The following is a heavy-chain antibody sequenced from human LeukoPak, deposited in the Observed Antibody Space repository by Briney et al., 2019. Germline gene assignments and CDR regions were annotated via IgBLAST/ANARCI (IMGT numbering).Heavy chain of an antibody. D-gene: IGHD3-22*01. CDR1: GFTFSSYA. J-gene: IGHJ4*02. CDR2: ISSSADRT. V-gene: IGHV3-23*01. CDR3: ARGGSGYYPSTLTG. Sequence: GGSLRLSCAASGFTFSSYAMSWVRQAPGKGLEWVSAISSSADRTYYADSVKGRFTISRDNSRNTVYLQMNSLRAEDTAVYYCARGGSGYYPSTLTGWGQGTLVTVSS.